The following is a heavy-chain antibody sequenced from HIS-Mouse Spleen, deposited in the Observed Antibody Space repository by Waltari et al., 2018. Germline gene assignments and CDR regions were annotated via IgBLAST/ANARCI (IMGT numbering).Heavy chain of an antibody. CDR2: IYYIGST. CDR3: AREIPYSSSWYDWYFDL. D-gene: IGHD6-13*01. CDR1: GGSISSSSSY. V-gene: IGHV4-39*07. J-gene: IGHJ2*01. Sequence: QLQLQESGPGLVKPSETLSLTCTVSGGSISSSSSYWGWIRQPPGKGLEWIGCIYYIGSTYYNPSLKSRVTISVDTSKNQFSLKLSSVTAADTAVYYCAREIPYSSSWYDWYFDLWGRGTLVTVSS.